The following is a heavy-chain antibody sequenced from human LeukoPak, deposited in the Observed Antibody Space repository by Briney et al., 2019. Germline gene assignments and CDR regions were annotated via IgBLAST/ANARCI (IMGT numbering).Heavy chain of an antibody. CDR2: IYYSGST. V-gene: IGHV4-61*01. Sequence: SETLSLTCTVSGRSVSSISYYWSWIRQPPGKGLEWIGYIYYSGSTNYNPSLKSRVTISVDTSKNQFSLRLSSVTAADTAVYYCARDRTAATGRQYDYWGQGAQVTVSS. CDR3: ARDRTAATGRQYDY. CDR1: GRSVSSISYY. J-gene: IGHJ4*02. D-gene: IGHD6-13*01.